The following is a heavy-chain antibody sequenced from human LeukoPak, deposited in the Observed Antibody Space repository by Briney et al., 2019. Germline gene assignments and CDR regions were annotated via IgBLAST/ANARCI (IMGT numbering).Heavy chain of an antibody. CDR1: GFTFSSYS. D-gene: IGHD2-15*01. CDR2: ISSSSSYI. V-gene: IGHV3-21*01. Sequence: GGSLRLSCAASGFTFSSYSMNWVRQAPGKGLEWVSSISSSSSYIYYADSVKGRFTVSRDNAKNSLYLQMNSLRAEDTAVYYCARDRGRNWFDPWGQGTLVTVSS. J-gene: IGHJ5*02. CDR3: ARDRGRNWFDP.